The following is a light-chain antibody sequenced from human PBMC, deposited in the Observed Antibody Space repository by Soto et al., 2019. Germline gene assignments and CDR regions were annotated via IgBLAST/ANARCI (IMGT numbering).Light chain of an antibody. CDR1: QNIDNC. CDR2: AAS. CDR3: LHTYGAPAT. V-gene: IGKV1-39*01. J-gene: IGKJ1*01. Sequence: DIQMIQSPSSLSASVGDRVTITCRASQNIDNCLRWYQQKPGKAPELLIYAASLLQIGVPSRFSGRGSGTEFTLTFSSLHREDLATYHCLHTYGAPATFGQGTRVEIK.